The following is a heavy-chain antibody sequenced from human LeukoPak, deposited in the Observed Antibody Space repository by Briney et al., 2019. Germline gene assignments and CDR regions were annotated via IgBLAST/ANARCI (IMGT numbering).Heavy chain of an antibody. V-gene: IGHV4-31*03. CDR3: ARGTFFGRQQLVLGGGVDY. D-gene: IGHD6-13*01. J-gene: IGHJ4*02. Sequence: ASQTLSLTCTVSGGSISSGEYYWNWIRQHPGKGLEWIGYIYYSGNTHYNPSLKSRVTISVDTSKNQFSLKLSSVTAADTAVYHCARGTFFGRQQLVLGGGVDYWGQGTLVTVSS. CDR1: GGSISSGEYY. CDR2: IYYSGNT.